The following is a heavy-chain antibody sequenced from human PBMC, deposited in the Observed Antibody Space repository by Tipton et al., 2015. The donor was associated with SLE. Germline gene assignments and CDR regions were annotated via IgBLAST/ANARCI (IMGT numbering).Heavy chain of an antibody. Sequence: TLSLTCAVYGGSFSGYYWSWIRQPPGKGLEWIGEINHSGRTNYNPSLKSRVTISVDTSKNQFSLKLSSVTAADTAVYYCASTGDDAFDIWGQGTMVTVSS. CDR1: GGSFSGYY. V-gene: IGHV4-34*01. D-gene: IGHD7-27*01. J-gene: IGHJ3*02. CDR2: INHSGRT. CDR3: ASTGDDAFDI.